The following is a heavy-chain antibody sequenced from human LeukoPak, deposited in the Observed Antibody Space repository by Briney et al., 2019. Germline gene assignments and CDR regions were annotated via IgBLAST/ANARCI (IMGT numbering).Heavy chain of an antibody. J-gene: IGHJ4*02. Sequence: SETLSLTCTVSGGSISSGAYYWGRIRQPPGKGLEWIGSSHYSGSNYYNPSLKSRVTISVDTSKNQFSLSLSSVTAADTAVYYCARLSRYYDRSGYFFDDYWGQGTLATVSS. CDR2: SHYSGSN. V-gene: IGHV4-39*01. CDR1: GGSISSGAYY. CDR3: ARLSRYYDRSGYFFDDY. D-gene: IGHD3-22*01.